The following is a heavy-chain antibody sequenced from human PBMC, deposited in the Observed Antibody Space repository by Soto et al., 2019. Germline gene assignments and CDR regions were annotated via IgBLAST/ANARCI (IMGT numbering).Heavy chain of an antibody. CDR1: SASISSSSYT. Sequence: QLQLQESGPGLVKPSETLSLTCTVSSASISSSSYTWGWIRQPPGKVLEWIGSIYYSGTNYYNPSLNSRFTVSVDTSNNQFSLKVTPVTAADTAVYYCARLHGYCISSSCHGHYAMDVWGQGTTVTVSS. J-gene: IGHJ6*02. CDR2: IYYSGTN. CDR3: ARLHGYCISSSCHGHYAMDV. V-gene: IGHV4-39*01. D-gene: IGHD2-2*01.